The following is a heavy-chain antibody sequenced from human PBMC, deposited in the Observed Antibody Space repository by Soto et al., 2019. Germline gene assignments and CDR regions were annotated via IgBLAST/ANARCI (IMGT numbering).Heavy chain of an antibody. D-gene: IGHD6-6*01. CDR2: IYYGGST. J-gene: IGHJ4*02. CDR3: AHSSVEIYYFDY. CDR1: GGSISSSSYY. Sequence: PSETLSLTCTVSGGSISSSSYYWGWIRQHTGKGLEWIGGIYYGGSTYYNPSLKSRVTISVDTSKNQFSLKLSSVTAADTAVYYCAHSSVEIYYFDYWGQETLVTVSS. V-gene: IGHV4-39*01.